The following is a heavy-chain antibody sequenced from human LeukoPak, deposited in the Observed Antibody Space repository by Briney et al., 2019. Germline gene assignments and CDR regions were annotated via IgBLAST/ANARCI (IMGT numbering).Heavy chain of an antibody. Sequence: GGSLRLSCAGSGFTFSNHWVHWVRQAPGKGLVWVSRINVEGTRTDYADSVRGRFTISRDNAKNTLYLQMNGLTAEDTAIYYCVRSMSGRNDLWGQGTLVTVSS. J-gene: IGHJ5*02. D-gene: IGHD3-3*01. CDR1: GFTFSNHW. CDR2: INVEGTRT. V-gene: IGHV3-74*01. CDR3: VRSMSGRNDL.